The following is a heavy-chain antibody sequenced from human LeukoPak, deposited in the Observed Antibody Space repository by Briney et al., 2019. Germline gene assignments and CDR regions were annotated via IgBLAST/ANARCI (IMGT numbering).Heavy chain of an antibody. J-gene: IGHJ5*02. Sequence: PSETLSLTCAVYGGSFSGYYWSWIRQPPGKGLDWIGEINHSGSTTSNPSLKSRVTISVDTSKNQFSLKLSSVTAADTAVYYCARPIYCSGGSCYHHWFDPWGQGTLVTVSS. D-gene: IGHD2-15*01. CDR2: INHSGST. CDR1: GGSFSGYY. V-gene: IGHV4-34*01. CDR3: ARPIYCSGGSCYHHWFDP.